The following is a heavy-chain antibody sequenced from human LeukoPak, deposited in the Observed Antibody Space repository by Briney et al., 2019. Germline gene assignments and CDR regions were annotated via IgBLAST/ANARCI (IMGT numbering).Heavy chain of an antibody. J-gene: IGHJ4*02. CDR1: GYSIRSGDY. CDR3: ARNRSVTITPGFDH. V-gene: IGHV4-38-2*01. CDR2: IYHSGST. Sequence: SETLSLTCAVSGYSIRSGDYWGWIRQSPGKGLEWIGIIYHSGSTHYNPSLKRRVTISVDTSKNQFSLMLSSVTAADTAVYYCARNRSVTITPGFDHWGQGTLVTVSS. D-gene: IGHD4-17*01.